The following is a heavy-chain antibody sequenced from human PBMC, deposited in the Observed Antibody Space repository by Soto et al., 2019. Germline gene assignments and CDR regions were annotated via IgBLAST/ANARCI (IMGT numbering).Heavy chain of an antibody. Sequence: QVQLQESGPGLVKPSQTLSLTCTVSGGSMSSGDYYWNWIRQHQEKGLERIGYINYRASTFYNPSLKSRLTISVDTSKNQFSLKLTSVPAADTAMYYCERDAPGAAPYWGQGTLVTVSS. CDR3: ERDAPGAAPY. V-gene: IGHV4-31*03. D-gene: IGHD6-13*01. J-gene: IGHJ4*02. CDR1: GGSMSSGDYY. CDR2: INYRAST.